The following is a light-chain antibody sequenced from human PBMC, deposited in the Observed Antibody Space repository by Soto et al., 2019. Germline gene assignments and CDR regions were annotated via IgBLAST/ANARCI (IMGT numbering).Light chain of an antibody. CDR2: EAS. J-gene: IGKJ1*01. CDR3: QQYSSYPET. CDR1: QSISSW. V-gene: IGKV1-5*03. Sequence: DIQMTQSPSTLSASVGDRVTITCRASQSISSWLAWYQQKPGKAPNLLIYEASRLESAVPSRFSGSASGTAFTLTITSLQPDGFATYFCQQYSSYPETFGQGTKVEIK.